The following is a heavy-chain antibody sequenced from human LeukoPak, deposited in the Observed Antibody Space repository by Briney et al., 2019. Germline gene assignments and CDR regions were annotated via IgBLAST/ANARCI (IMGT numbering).Heavy chain of an antibody. CDR1: GFTVSSYG. V-gene: IGHV3-30*02. Sequence: PGGSLRLSCAASGFTVSSYGMHWVRQAPGKGLEWVAFIRYDGSNKYYADSVKGRFTISRDNSKNTLYLQMNSLRAEDTAVYYCAKESGYSDRKLDYWGQGTLVTVSS. CDR3: AKESGYSDRKLDY. D-gene: IGHD5-12*01. J-gene: IGHJ4*02. CDR2: IRYDGSNK.